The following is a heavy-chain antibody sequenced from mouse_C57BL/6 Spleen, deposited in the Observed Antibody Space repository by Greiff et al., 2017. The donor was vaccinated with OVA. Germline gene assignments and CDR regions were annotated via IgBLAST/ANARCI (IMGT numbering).Heavy chain of an antibody. CDR1: GFSLTSYG. Sequence: VQLQQSGPGLVQPSQSLSITCTVSGFSLTSYGVHWVRQPPGKGLEWLGVIWSSGSTDYNAAFISRLSISKDNSKSQVFFKMNSLQADDTAIYYCAKSWDGGYFDYWGQGTTLTVSS. D-gene: IGHD4-1*01. J-gene: IGHJ2*01. CDR3: AKSWDGGYFDY. V-gene: IGHV2-4*01. CDR2: IWSSGST.